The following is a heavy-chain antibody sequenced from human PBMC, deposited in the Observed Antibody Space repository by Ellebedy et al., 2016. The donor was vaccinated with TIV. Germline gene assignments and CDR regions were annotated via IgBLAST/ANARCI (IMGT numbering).Heavy chain of an antibody. Sequence: GGSLRLSCAASGFNFSAYSMNWVRQAPGKGLEWVSAVSTRRNNKFYADSVRGRFTISRDNAENSLHLQMNSLRAEDTAVYYCARGWDSGYDKFDFWGQGTLVTVSS. CDR1: GFNFSAYS. CDR2: VSTRRNNK. V-gene: IGHV3-21*06. D-gene: IGHD5-12*01. J-gene: IGHJ4*02. CDR3: ARGWDSGYDKFDF.